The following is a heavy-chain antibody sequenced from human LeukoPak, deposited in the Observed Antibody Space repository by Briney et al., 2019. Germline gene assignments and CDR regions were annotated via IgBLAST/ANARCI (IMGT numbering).Heavy chain of an antibody. CDR3: ARLQMATIRWIDY. D-gene: IGHD5-24*01. CDR1: GYSFTSYW. J-gene: IGHJ4*02. V-gene: IGHV5-51*01. CDR2: IYPGDADT. Sequence: GEFLKISCEGSGYSFTSYWICCVRQMPGKVLELLGIIYPGDADTRYGPSFQGQVTISADKSISSAYLQWSSLKAADTAMYYCARLQMATIRWIDYWGQGTLVTVS.